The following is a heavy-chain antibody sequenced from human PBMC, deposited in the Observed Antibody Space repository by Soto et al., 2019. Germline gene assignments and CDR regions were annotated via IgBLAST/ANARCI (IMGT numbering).Heavy chain of an antibody. CDR2: IIPIFGTA. Sequence: QVQLVQSGAEVKKPGSSVKVSCKASGGTFSSYAISWVRQAPGQGLEWMGGIIPIFGTANYAQKFQGRVTITADESTSTDYMDLSSLRSEDTAVYYCARLVLRFLEGESRYYYYGMDVWGQGTTVTVSS. D-gene: IGHD3-3*01. V-gene: IGHV1-69*01. CDR3: ARLVLRFLEGESRYYYYGMDV. J-gene: IGHJ6*02. CDR1: GGTFSSYA.